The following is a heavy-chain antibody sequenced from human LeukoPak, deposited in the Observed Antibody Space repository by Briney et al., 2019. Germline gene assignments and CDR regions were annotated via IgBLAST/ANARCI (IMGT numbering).Heavy chain of an antibody. CDR2: IYYSGST. CDR1: GGSIGSYC. D-gene: IGHD3-10*01. V-gene: IGHV4-59*08. CDR3: ARPMVRGVNDALDI. J-gene: IGHJ3*02. Sequence: SETLSLTCTVSGGSIGSYCWSWIRQPPGKGLEWIGYIYYSGSTNYNPSLKSRVTISVDTSKNQFSLELTSVTAADTAVYYCARPMVRGVNDALDIWGQGTMVTVSS.